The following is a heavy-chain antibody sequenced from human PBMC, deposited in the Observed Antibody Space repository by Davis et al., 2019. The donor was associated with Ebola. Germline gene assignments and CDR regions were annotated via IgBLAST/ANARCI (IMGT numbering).Heavy chain of an antibody. CDR3: ARVGVPFDPIQGIAKEDY. CDR2: ISYDGSNK. J-gene: IGHJ4*02. Sequence: PGGSLRLSCAASGFTFSSYSMNWVRQAPGKGLEWVAVISYDGSNKYYADSVKGRFAISRDNSKNTLYLQMNSLRAEDTAVYYCARVGVPFDPIQGIAKEDYWGQGTLVTVSS. V-gene: IGHV3-30*03. CDR1: GFTFSSYS. D-gene: IGHD6-13*01.